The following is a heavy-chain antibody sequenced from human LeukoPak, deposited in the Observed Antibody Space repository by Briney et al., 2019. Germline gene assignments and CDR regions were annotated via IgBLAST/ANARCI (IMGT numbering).Heavy chain of an antibody. CDR2: ISYDGSKK. CDR3: ARSAAAGRIVATFGY. J-gene: IGHJ4*02. V-gene: IGHV3-30*04. Sequence: GGSLRLSCAASGFTLSSYAMHWVRQAPGKGLEWVAIISYDGSKKYYADSVKGRFTISRDNSKNTLYLQINSLRADDTAVYYCARSAAAGRIVATFGYWGQGTLVIVSS. D-gene: IGHD5-12*01. CDR1: GFTLSSYA.